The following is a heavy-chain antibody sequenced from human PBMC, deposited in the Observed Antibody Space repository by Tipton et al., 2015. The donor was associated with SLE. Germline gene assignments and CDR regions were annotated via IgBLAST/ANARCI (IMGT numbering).Heavy chain of an antibody. D-gene: IGHD3-22*01. Sequence: LRLSCAVYGGSFSGYYWSWIRQPPGKGLEWIGYIYYSGSTNYNPSLKSRVTISVDTSKNQFSLKLSSVTAADTAVYYCARDPRGSGSFDYWGQGTLVTVSS. CDR3: ARDPRGSGSFDY. V-gene: IGHV4-59*01. CDR1: GGSFSGYY. CDR2: IYYSGST. J-gene: IGHJ4*02.